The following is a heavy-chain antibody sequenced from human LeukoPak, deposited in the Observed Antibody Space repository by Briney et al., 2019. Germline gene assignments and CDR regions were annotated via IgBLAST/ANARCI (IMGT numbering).Heavy chain of an antibody. J-gene: IGHJ4*02. CDR2: ISWNSGSI. Sequence: GGSLRLSCAASGFTFDDYAMHWVRQAPGKGLEWVSGISWNSGSIGYADSVKGRFTISRDNAKNSLYLQVNSLRAEDMALYYCAKDLSRRVTVTRAFDYWGQGTLVTVSS. CDR3: AKDLSRRVTVTRAFDY. CDR1: GFTFDDYA. D-gene: IGHD4-17*01. V-gene: IGHV3-9*03.